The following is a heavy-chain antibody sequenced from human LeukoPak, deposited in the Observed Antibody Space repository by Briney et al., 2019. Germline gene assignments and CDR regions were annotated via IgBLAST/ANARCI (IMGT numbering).Heavy chain of an antibody. CDR2: IYHSGST. Sequence: SETLSLTCTVSGYSISSGYYWGWIRQPPGKGLEWIGSIYHSGSTYYNPSLKSRVTMSVDTSKNQFSLKLSSVTAADTALYFCARDDTYFYDSSGHGFDFWGQGTLVTVSS. D-gene: IGHD3-22*01. J-gene: IGHJ4*02. CDR3: ARDDTYFYDSSGHGFDF. CDR1: GYSISSGYY. V-gene: IGHV4-38-2*02.